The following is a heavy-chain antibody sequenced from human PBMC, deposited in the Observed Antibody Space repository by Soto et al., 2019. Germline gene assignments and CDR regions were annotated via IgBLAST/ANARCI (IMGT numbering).Heavy chain of an antibody. D-gene: IGHD2-2*01. Sequence: QVQLVESGGGVVQPGRSLRLSCAASGFTFSSYAMHWVRQAPGKGLEWVAVISYDGSNKYYADSVKGRFTISRDNSKNTLYLQMNSLRAEDTAVYYCARDRYQLLLLLDYWGQGTLVTVSS. V-gene: IGHV3-30-3*01. J-gene: IGHJ4*02. CDR2: ISYDGSNK. CDR3: ARDRYQLLLLLDY. CDR1: GFTFSSYA.